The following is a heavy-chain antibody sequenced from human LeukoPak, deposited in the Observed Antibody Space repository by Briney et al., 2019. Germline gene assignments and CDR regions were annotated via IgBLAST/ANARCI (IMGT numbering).Heavy chain of an antibody. V-gene: IGHV1-2*02. Sequence: ASVKVSCKASGYTFTGYYMHWVRQAPGQGLEWMGWINPNSGGTNYAQKFQGRVTMTRDTSISTAYMELSRLRSDDTAVYYCARVAVTTDWFDPWGQGTLVTVSS. D-gene: IGHD4-17*01. J-gene: IGHJ5*02. CDR3: ARVAVTTDWFDP. CDR2: INPNSGGT. CDR1: GYTFTGYY.